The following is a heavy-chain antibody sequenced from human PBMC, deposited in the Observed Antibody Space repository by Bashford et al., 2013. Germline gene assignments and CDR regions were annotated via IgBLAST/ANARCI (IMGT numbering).Heavy chain of an antibody. CDR2: IIPILGIA. CDR1: GGTFSSYA. J-gene: IGHJ3*02. Sequence: VASVKVSCKASGGTFSSYAISWVRQAPGQGLEWMGRIIPILGIANYAQKFQGRVTITADKSTSTAYMELSSLRSEDTAVYYCASLGGTYCSGGSCYSKTGRYDIWGQGTMVTVSS. D-gene: IGHD2-15*01. V-gene: IGHV1-69*04. CDR3: ASLGGTYCSGGSCYSKTGRYDI.